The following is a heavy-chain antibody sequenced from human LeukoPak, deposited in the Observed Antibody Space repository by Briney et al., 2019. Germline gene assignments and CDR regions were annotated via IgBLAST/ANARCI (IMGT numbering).Heavy chain of an antibody. CDR3: ARGALIPDF. V-gene: IGHV3-23*01. CDR1: GFTFSNYA. Sequence: PGGSLRLSCAASGFTFSNYAMTWVRQAPGKGLAWVSSISKSDGSTYYVDSVKGRFTISRDNSKNTVYLHMDSLRVEDTAIYYCARGALIPDFRGQGTLVTVSS. J-gene: IGHJ4*02. CDR2: ISKSDGST. D-gene: IGHD2-21*01.